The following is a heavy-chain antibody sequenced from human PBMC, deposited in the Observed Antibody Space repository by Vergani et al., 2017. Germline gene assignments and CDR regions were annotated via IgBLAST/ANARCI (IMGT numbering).Heavy chain of an antibody. CDR2: IYPGDSDT. D-gene: IGHD2-15*01. CDR3: ARWVVVAAVNYGMDV. V-gene: IGHV5-51*01. J-gene: IGHJ6*02. Sequence: EVQLVQSGAEVKKPGESLKISCKGSGYSFTSYWIGWVRQMPGKGLEWMGIIYPGDSDTRYSPSFPGQVTISVDKSISAAYLQWSSLKASDTAMYYCARWVVVAAVNYGMDVWGQGTTVTVSS. CDR1: GYSFTSYW.